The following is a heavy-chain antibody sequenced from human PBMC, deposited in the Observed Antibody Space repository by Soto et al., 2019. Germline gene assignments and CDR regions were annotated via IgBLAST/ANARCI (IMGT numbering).Heavy chain of an antibody. J-gene: IGHJ3*02. D-gene: IGHD5-12*01. Sequence: SGPTLVNPTQTLTLTCTFSGFSLSTSGVGVGWIRQPPGKALEWLALIYWDDDKRYSPSLKSRLTITKDTSKNQVVLTMTNMDPVDIATYYCAHTEVATRAHDAIDIWCQGTMLTISS. CDR1: GFSLSTSGVG. CDR3: AHTEVATRAHDAIDI. CDR2: IYWDDDK. V-gene: IGHV2-5*02.